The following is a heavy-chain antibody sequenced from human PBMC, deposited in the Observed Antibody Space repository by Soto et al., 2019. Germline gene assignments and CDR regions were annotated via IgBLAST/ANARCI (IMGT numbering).Heavy chain of an antibody. D-gene: IGHD4-4*01. CDR1: GFSFSNYA. J-gene: IGHJ5*02. CDR3: TKEHSNYPDNWFDP. Sequence: EVQLLVSGGGSVQPGGSLRLSCAASGFSFSNYAMSWVRQAPGTGLEWVSDIDSGGGCTYYAASVTGRFSISRDNSMNTLYLQMNSLRAEDTAIYYCTKEHSNYPDNWFDPWGQGTLVTVSS. CDR2: IDSGGGCT. V-gene: IGHV3-23*01.